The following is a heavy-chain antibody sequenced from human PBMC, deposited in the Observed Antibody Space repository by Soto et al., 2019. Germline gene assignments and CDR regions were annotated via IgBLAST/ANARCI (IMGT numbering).Heavy chain of an antibody. CDR3: TSHRPGPYYYYYYYMDV. Sequence: EVQLVESGGGLVQPGGSLKLSCAASGFTFSGSAMHWVRQASGKGLEWVGRIRSKANSYATAYAASVKGRFTISRDDSKNTAYLQMNSLKTEDTAVYYCTSHRPGPYYYYYYYMDVWGKGTTVTVSS. CDR1: GFTFSGSA. J-gene: IGHJ6*03. V-gene: IGHV3-73*01. CDR2: IRSKANSYAT.